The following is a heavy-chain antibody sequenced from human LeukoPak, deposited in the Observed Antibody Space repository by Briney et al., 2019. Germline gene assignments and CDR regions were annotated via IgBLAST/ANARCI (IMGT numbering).Heavy chain of an antibody. Sequence: PGGSLRLSCAASGFIFDNYGMSWVRQAPGKGLEWVSGINRNGGSTAYADSVKGRFTISRDNAKNSLFLQMNSLRAEDTALYYCASRTWGISTFDIWGQGTMVTVSS. D-gene: IGHD7-27*01. CDR3: ASRTWGISTFDI. CDR2: INRNGGST. J-gene: IGHJ3*02. CDR1: GFIFDNYG. V-gene: IGHV3-20*04.